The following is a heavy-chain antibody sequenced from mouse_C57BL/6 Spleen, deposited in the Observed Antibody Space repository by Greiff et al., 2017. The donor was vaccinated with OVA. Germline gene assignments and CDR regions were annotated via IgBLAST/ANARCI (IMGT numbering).Heavy chain of an antibody. J-gene: IGHJ4*01. Sequence: EVQVVESGGGLVKPGGSLKLSCAASGFTFSDYGMHWVRQAPEKGLEWVAYISSGSSTIYYADTVKGRFTISRDNAKNTLFLQMTSLRSEDTAMYYCARGYYGNYRDYAMDYWGQGTSVTVSS. CDR2: ISSGSSTI. D-gene: IGHD2-1*01. CDR3: ARGYYGNYRDYAMDY. V-gene: IGHV5-17*01. CDR1: GFTFSDYG.